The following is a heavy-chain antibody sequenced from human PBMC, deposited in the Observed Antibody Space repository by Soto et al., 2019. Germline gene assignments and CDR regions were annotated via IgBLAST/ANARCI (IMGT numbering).Heavy chain of an antibody. J-gene: IGHJ4*02. D-gene: IGHD6-6*01. V-gene: IGHV3-7*01. Sequence: EVQLVESVGGLVQPGGSLRLSCTASGFTFRTYWMNWVRQAPGKGLEWVASIKGDGSEKYYVDPVKGRFSISRDNARNSLYLQMNSLRAEDTAVYYCATSLIRGQGALVTVSS. CDR2: IKGDGSEK. CDR1: GFTFRTYW. CDR3: ATSLI.